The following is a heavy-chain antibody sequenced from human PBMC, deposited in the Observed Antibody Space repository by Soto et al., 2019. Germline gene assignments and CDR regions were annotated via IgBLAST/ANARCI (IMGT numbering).Heavy chain of an antibody. Sequence: EVQLLESGGGLVQPGGSLSLSCAASGVTFSSYAMNWVRQTPGKGLEWVSIISGGGGSAYYADSVKGRFSISRDNSKNTLYLQMHSLRAEDTAVYYCAKVGSSWYSHFDYWGQGTLVTVSS. CDR1: GVTFSSYA. V-gene: IGHV3-23*01. CDR3: AKVGSSWYSHFDY. J-gene: IGHJ4*02. CDR2: ISGGGGSA. D-gene: IGHD6-13*01.